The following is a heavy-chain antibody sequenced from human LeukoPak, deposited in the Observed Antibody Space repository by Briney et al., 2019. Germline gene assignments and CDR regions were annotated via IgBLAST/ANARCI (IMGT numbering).Heavy chain of an antibody. D-gene: IGHD3-22*01. V-gene: IGHV3-30-3*01. J-gene: IGHJ4*02. CDR2: ISHDESSS. CDR1: GFSFRTNT. CDR3: VRDDDRPDNGLDY. Sequence: GGSLRLSCAASGFSFRTNTMHWVRQAPGKGLEWIGLISHDESSSYYADSVKGRCSISRDNSKNTLYLQMNSLRAEDTAVYYCVRDDDRPDNGLDYWGQGTLVTVSS.